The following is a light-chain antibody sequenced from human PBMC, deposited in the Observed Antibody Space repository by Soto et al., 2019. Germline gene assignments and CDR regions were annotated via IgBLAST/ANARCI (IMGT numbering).Light chain of an antibody. J-gene: IGLJ1*01. CDR3: SSYRNTITLYV. V-gene: IGLV2-14*01. CDR2: EVH. Sequence: QSALTQPASVSGSPGQSITISCTGTSSDVGGYDYVSWYQQHPGKAPKLMIYEVHNRPSGVSNRFSGSKSGSTASLTISGLQAEDEADYYCSSYRNTITLYVFGTGTKLIVL. CDR1: SSDVGGYDY.